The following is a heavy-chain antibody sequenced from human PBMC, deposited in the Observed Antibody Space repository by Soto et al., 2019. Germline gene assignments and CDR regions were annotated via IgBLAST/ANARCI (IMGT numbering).Heavy chain of an antibody. J-gene: IGHJ5*02. Sequence: PSETLSLTCTVSGGSISSYYWSWIRQPPGKGLEWIGYIYYSGSTNYNPSLKSRVTISVDTSKNQFSLKLSSVTAADTAVYYCARYISSGAVDPWGQGTLVTVSS. D-gene: IGHD2-15*01. CDR1: GGSISSYY. CDR2: IYYSGST. V-gene: IGHV4-59*01. CDR3: ARYISSGAVDP.